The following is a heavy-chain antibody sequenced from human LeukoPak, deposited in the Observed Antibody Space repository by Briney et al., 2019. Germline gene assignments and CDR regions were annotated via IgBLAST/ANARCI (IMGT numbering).Heavy chain of an antibody. CDR3: ARQGYTASNYFLDF. CDR2: IYATGST. CDR1: GDFIRSYW. Sequence: PSETLSPTRDVSGDFIRSYWWGWVRQPAGKGLEWIGRIYATGSTKFNPSLKSRLTMPMDTSTNQLSLKLSLKLTSVTAADTAVYFCARQGYTASNYFLDFWSQGTLVTVSP. J-gene: IGHJ4*02. D-gene: IGHD5-12*01. V-gene: IGHV4-4*07.